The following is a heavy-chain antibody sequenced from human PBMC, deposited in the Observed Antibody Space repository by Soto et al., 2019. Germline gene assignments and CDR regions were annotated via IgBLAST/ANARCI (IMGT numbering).Heavy chain of an antibody. Sequence: QVQLVQSGAEVKKPGSSVKVSCKASGGTFSSYTISWVRQAPGQGLEWMGWISAYNGNTNYAQKLQGRVTMTTDTSRRTAYMELRSLRSDDTAVYYCARGGIQLWLHYYYGMDVWGQGTTVTVSS. CDR2: ISAYNGNT. CDR3: ARGGIQLWLHYYYGMDV. CDR1: GGTFSSYT. V-gene: IGHV1-18*01. D-gene: IGHD5-18*01. J-gene: IGHJ6*02.